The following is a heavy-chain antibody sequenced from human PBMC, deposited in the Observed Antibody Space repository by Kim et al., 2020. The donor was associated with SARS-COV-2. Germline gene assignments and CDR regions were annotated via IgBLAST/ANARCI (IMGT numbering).Heavy chain of an antibody. V-gene: IGHV4-39*01. J-gene: IGHJ4*02. CDR3: ARLIHGYSYDYGVDY. CDR1: GGSISSSSYY. Sequence: SETLSLTCTVSGGSISSSSYYWGWIRQPPGKGLEWIGSIYYSGSTYYNPSLESRVTISVDTSKNQLSLKLSSVTAADTAVYYCARLIHGYSYDYGVDYWGQGTLVSVSS. CDR2: IYYSGST. D-gene: IGHD5-18*01.